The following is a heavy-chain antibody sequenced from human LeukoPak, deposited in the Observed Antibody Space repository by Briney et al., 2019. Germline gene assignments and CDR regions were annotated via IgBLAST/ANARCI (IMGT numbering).Heavy chain of an antibody. CDR3: ARDSVGATKSNWFDP. Sequence: GGSLRLSCAASGFTFSSYSMNWVRQAPGKGLEWVSSISSSSSYIYYADSVKGRFTISRDSAKNSLYLQMNSLRAEDTAVYYCARDSVGATKSNWFDPWGQGTLVTVSS. CDR2: ISSSSSYI. D-gene: IGHD1-26*01. J-gene: IGHJ5*02. CDR1: GFTFSSYS. V-gene: IGHV3-21*01.